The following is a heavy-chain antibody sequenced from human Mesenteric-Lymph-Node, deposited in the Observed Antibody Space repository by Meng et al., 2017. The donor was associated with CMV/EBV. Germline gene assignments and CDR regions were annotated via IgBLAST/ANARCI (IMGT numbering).Heavy chain of an antibody. CDR2: IKKDGSEE. CDR3: VRQYCGGDCPFDY. J-gene: IGHJ4*02. CDR1: GFTFSSYW. Sequence: GGSLRLSCAASGFTFSSYWMSWVRQAPGKGLEWVANIKKDGSEEYYVDSVRGRFTISRDNAKNSLYLEMNSLRAEDTAVYYCVRQYCGGDCPFDYWGQGTLVTVSS. D-gene: IGHD2-21*01. V-gene: IGHV3-7*01.